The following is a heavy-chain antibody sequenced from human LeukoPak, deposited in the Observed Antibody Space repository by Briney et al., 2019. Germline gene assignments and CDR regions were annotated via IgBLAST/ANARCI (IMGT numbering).Heavy chain of an antibody. D-gene: IGHD2-8*01. CDR3: ARGFPDIVLMVYAIPVSRWFDP. CDR1: YDSVSNYY. J-gene: IGHJ5*02. CDR2: MSNSGGS. Sequence: PSETLSLTCTVSYDSVSNYYWSWIRQTPEKGLEWIGYMSNSGGSDYGPSLKSRVAMSVDMSKNQFSLKMSYVTAADTGVYYCARGFPDIVLMVYAIPVSRWFDPWGQGTLVTVSS. V-gene: IGHV4-59*02.